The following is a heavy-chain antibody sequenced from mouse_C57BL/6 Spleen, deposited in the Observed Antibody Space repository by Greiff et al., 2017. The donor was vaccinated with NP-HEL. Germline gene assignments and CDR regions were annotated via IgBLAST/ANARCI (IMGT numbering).Heavy chain of an antibody. Sequence: QVQLQQSGAELVKPGASVKISCKASGYAFSSYWMNWVKQRPGKGLEWIGQIYPGDGDTNYNGQFKGQATLTADKSSSTAYMQLSSLTSADSAVYFCARSADYYGSTSYWYFDVWGTGTTVTVSS. D-gene: IGHD1-1*01. V-gene: IGHV1-80*01. CDR3: ARSADYYGSTSYWYFDV. CDR2: IYPGDGDT. J-gene: IGHJ1*03. CDR1: GYAFSSYW.